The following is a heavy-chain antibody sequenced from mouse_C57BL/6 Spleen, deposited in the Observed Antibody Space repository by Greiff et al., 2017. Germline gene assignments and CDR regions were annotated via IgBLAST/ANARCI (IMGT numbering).Heavy chain of an antibody. Sequence: QVQLQQPGAELVKPGASVKVSCKASGYTFTSYWMHWVKQRPGQGLEWIGRIHPSVSDTNYNQKFKGKATLTVDKSSSTAYMQLSSLTSEDSAVYYCAIWDGYEYCAMDYWGQGTSVTVSS. V-gene: IGHV1-74*01. CDR1: GYTFTSYW. J-gene: IGHJ4*01. D-gene: IGHD2-2*01. CDR3: AIWDGYEYCAMDY. CDR2: IHPSVSDT.